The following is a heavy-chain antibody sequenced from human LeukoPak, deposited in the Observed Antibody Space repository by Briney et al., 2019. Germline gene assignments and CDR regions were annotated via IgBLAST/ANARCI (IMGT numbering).Heavy chain of an antibody. CDR1: GGSISSYY. CDR2: IYYSGST. Sequence: MTSETLSLTCTVSGGSISSYYWSWIRQPPGKGLEWIGYIYYSGSTNYNPSLKSRVTISVDTPKNQFSLKLSSVTAADTAVYYCARSSGWLVLDYWGQGTLVAVSS. J-gene: IGHJ4*02. CDR3: ARSSGWLVLDY. D-gene: IGHD6-19*01. V-gene: IGHV4-59*01.